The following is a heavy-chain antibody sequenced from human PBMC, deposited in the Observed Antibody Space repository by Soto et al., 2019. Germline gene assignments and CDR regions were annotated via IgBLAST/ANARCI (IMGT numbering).Heavy chain of an antibody. CDR1: GGSFSGYY. CDR3: ARGDRLLTMVRGVISWFDP. CDR2: INHSGST. J-gene: IGHJ5*02. V-gene: IGHV4-34*01. Sequence: QVQLQQWGAGLLKPSETLSLTCAVYGGSFSGYYWSWIRQPPGKGLEWIGEINHSGSTNYNPSLKSQVTISVDTSKNPFSLKLSSVTAADTAVYYCARGDRLLTMVRGVISWFDPWGQGTLVTVSS. D-gene: IGHD3-10*01.